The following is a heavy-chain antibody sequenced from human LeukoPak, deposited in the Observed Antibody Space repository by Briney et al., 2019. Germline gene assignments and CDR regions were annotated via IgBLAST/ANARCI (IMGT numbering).Heavy chain of an antibody. J-gene: IGHJ4*02. CDR2: INHSGST. Sequence: SETLSLTCAVYGGSFSGYYWSWIRQPPGKGLEWIGEINHSGSTNYNPSLKSRVTISVDTSKNQFSLKLSSVTAADTAAYYCARGRDSSGYYDFDYWGQGTLVTVSS. D-gene: IGHD3-22*01. CDR3: ARGRDSSGYYDFDY. CDR1: GGSFSGYY. V-gene: IGHV4-34*01.